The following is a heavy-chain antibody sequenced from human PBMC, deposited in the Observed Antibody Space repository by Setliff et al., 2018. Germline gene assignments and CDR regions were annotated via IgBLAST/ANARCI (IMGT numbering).Heavy chain of an antibody. J-gene: IGHJ4*02. CDR1: GYSFTTYW. CDR3: ARALASAGTVFFDY. Sequence: VESLKISCKGSGYSFTTYWIGWVRQMPGKGLEWLGIIYPSDSHTRYSPSFQGQVTISADRSISTAYLQWSSLKASDTAMYYCARALASAGTVFFDYWGQGTLVTVSS. CDR2: IYPSDSHT. V-gene: IGHV5-51*01. D-gene: IGHD6-13*01.